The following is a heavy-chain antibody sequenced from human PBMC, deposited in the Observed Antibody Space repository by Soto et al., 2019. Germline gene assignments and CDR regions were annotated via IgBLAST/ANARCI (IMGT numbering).Heavy chain of an antibody. CDR1: GGSISLTNW. V-gene: IGHV4-4*02. D-gene: IGHD2-2*02. CDR3: ARARFQVLYGKPYFDS. CDR2: IFDSGST. J-gene: IGHJ4*02. Sequence: PSETLSLTCAVSGGSISLTNWWSWVRQSPGKGLEWIGEIFDSGSTNYNPSLKSRLTISVDTSKNHFSLMVDSVTAADTAVYYCARARFQVLYGKPYFDSWGQGTLVTVSS.